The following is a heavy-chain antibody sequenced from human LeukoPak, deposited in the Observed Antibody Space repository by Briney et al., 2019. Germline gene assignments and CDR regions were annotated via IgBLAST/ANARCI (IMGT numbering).Heavy chain of an antibody. Sequence: PSETLSLTCTVSGGSISSGSYYWSWIRQPAGKGLEWIGRIYTSGSTNYNPSLKSRVTISVDTSKNQFSLKLSSVTAADTAVYYCARAKGGYDFWSGYPYWFDPWGQGTLVTVSS. CDR3: ARAKGGYDFWSGYPYWFDP. CDR2: IYTSGST. J-gene: IGHJ5*02. D-gene: IGHD3-3*01. CDR1: GGSISSGSYY. V-gene: IGHV4-61*02.